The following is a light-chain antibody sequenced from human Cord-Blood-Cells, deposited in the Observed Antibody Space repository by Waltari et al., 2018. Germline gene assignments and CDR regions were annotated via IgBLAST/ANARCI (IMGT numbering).Light chain of an antibody. Sequence: QLVLTQSPSASASLAASVKLTCTLSCWPSSYAIAWHQQQPEKGPRYLMKLNSDGSHSKGDGIPDRFSGSSSGAERYLTISSLQSEDEADYYCQTWGTGIWVFGGGTKLTVL. CDR1: CWPSSYA. V-gene: IGLV4-69*01. CDR3: QTWGTGIWV. CDR2: LNSDGSH. J-gene: IGLJ3*02.